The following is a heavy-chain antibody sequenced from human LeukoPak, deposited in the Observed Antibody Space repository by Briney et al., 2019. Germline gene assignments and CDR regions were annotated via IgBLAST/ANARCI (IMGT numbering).Heavy chain of an antibody. CDR2: IHHSGST. D-gene: IGHD6-19*01. Sequence: SETLSLTCAVYGGSFSGYYFTWIRQPPGKGLEWIGEIHHSGSTNYNPSLKSRVTISLDASKNQISLRLSSVTAAGTAVYYCARGQVAGYYFDYWGQGTLVTVSS. CDR3: ARGQVAGYYFDY. J-gene: IGHJ4*02. V-gene: IGHV4-34*01. CDR1: GGSFSGYY.